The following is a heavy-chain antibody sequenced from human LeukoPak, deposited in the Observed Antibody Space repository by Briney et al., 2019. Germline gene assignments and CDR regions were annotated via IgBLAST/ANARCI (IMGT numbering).Heavy chain of an antibody. CDR2: IGSSGGDT. D-gene: IGHD3-9*01. V-gene: IGHV3-23*01. CDR3: ARLDRYFDWLPFDY. J-gene: IGHJ4*02. CDR1: GFTFRSYA. Sequence: PGGSLRLTCAGSGFTFRSYAMNWVRQAPGRGLEWVSFIGSSGGDTYYADSVKGRFTISRDNSKNTLYLQMNSLRAEDTAVYYCARLDRYFDWLPFDYWGQGTLVTVSS.